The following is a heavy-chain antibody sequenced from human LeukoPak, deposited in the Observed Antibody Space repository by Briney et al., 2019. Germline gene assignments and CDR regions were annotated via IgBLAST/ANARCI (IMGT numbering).Heavy chain of an antibody. J-gene: IGHJ4*02. D-gene: IGHD4-23*01. CDR1: GFTFSNYG. Sequence: GGSLRLSCAASGFTFSNYGMHGVRQAPAKGLEGVAFIRHDRRVEFYADSVGGRFTISRDKSRNMVYPQMDSLKTEDTAVYYCAKDFANSGGHNFDFWGQGNLVAV. CDR2: IRHDRRVE. CDR3: AKDFANSGGHNFDF. V-gene: IGHV3-30*02.